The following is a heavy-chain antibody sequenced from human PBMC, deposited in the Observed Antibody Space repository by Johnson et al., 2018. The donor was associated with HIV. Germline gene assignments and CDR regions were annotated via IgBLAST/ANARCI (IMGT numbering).Heavy chain of an antibody. D-gene: IGHD6-13*01. CDR1: GFTFSDYY. V-gene: IGHV3-11*04. CDR3: ARSGGYPNAFDI. J-gene: IGHJ3*02. Sequence: QEQLVESGGGLVKPGGSLRLSCAASGFTFSDYYMNWIRQAPGKGLEWVASINSGGNTIYYADSVKGRFTISRDNAKRSLSLQMNSLRAEDTAVYYCARSGGYPNAFDIWGQGAMVTVSS. CDR2: INSGGNTI.